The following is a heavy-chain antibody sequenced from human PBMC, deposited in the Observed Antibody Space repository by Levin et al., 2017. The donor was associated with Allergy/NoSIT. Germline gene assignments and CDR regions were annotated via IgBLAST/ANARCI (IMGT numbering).Heavy chain of an antibody. D-gene: IGHD1-26*01. CDR2: IYPNSGAT. CDR1: GYTFTGYF. J-gene: IGHJ1*01. V-gene: IGHV1-2*02. Sequence: AASVKVSCKASGYTFTGYFMHWVRQAPGQGLEWMGWIYPNSGATEYAQRFQGRVTMTSDTSIGTAYMELSRLTSDDTAVYFCARDAGLRAAAGGIVGFAAREYFQHWGQGTLVTVSS. CDR3: ARDAGLRAAAGGIVGFAAREYFQH.